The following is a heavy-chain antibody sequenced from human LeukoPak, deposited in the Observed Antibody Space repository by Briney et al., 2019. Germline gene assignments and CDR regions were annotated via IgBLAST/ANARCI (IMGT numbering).Heavy chain of an antibody. D-gene: IGHD1-7*01. Sequence: GGSLRLSCTTSGFIFNNYGLIWVRQAPGKGLEWVSAISNDGGGTNYADFVKGRFTISRDNAKNSLYLQVDSLRVEDTAVYFCASGTVGNYALDYWGQGTLVTVSS. V-gene: IGHV3-23*01. J-gene: IGHJ4*02. CDR3: ASGTVGNYALDY. CDR2: ISNDGGGT. CDR1: GFIFNNYG.